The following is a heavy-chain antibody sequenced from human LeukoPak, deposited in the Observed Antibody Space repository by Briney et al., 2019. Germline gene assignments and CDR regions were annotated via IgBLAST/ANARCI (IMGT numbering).Heavy chain of an antibody. CDR2: INHSGSP. Sequence: PSETLSLTCAVYGGSFSGYYWSWIRQPPGKGLEWIGEINHSGSPNYNPSLKSRVTISIDTSKNQFSLKLSPVTAADTAVYYCARDLSDYYGSGSYRPIDAFDIWGQGTMVTFSS. CDR1: GGSFSGYY. D-gene: IGHD3-10*01. J-gene: IGHJ3*02. CDR3: ARDLSDYYGSGSYRPIDAFDI. V-gene: IGHV4-34*01.